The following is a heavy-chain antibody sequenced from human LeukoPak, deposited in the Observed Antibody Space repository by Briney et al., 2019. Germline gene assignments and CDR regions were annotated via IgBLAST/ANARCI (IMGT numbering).Heavy chain of an antibody. CDR2: IWYDGSNK. J-gene: IGHJ4*02. D-gene: IGHD3-10*01. V-gene: IGHV3-33*01. Sequence: PWGSLRLSCAAPGFTFSSYGMHWVRQAPGKGLEWVAVIWYDGSNKYYADSVKGRFTISRDNSKNTLYLQMNSLRAEDTAVYYCARDNEVTMVRGAFDYWGQGTLVTVSS. CDR3: ARDNEVTMVRGAFDY. CDR1: GFTFSSYG.